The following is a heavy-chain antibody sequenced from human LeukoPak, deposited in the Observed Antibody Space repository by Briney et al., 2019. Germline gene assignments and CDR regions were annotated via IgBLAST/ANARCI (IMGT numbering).Heavy chain of an antibody. CDR1: GGSFSGYY. D-gene: IGHD2-21*02. CDR2: INHSGST. V-gene: IGHV4-34*01. Sequence: SETLSLTCAVYGGSFSGYYWSWIRQPPGKGLEWIGEINHSGSTNYNPSLKSRVTISVDTSKNQFSLKLSSVTAADTAVYYCARVGSCGGDCYHFDYWGQGTLVTVSS. J-gene: IGHJ4*02. CDR3: ARVGSCGGDCYHFDY.